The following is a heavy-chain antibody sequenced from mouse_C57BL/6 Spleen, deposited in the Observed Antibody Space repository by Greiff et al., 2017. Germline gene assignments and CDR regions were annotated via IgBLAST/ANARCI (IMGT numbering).Heavy chain of an antibody. CDR2: ISDGGSYT. D-gene: IGHD2-4*01. J-gene: IGHJ2*01. Sequence: EVMLVESGGGLVKPGGSLKLSCAASGFTFSSYAMSWVRQTPEKRLEWVATISDGGSYTYYPDNVKGRFTISRDNAKNNLYLQMSHLKSEDTAMYYCARSPLYYDYDGYYFDYWGQGTTLTVSS. CDR1: GFTFSSYA. V-gene: IGHV5-4*03. CDR3: ARSPLYYDYDGYYFDY.